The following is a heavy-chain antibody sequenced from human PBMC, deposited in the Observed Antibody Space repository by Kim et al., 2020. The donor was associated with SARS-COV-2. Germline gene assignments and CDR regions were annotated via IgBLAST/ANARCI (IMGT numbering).Heavy chain of an antibody. Sequence: SVKVSCKVSGYTLTELSMHWVRQAPGKGLEWMGGFDPEDGETIYAQKFQGGVTMTEDTSTDTAYMELSSLRSEDTAVYYCATGVVVVPAANHWFDPWGQGTLVTVSS. J-gene: IGHJ5*02. CDR3: ATGVVVVPAANHWFDP. V-gene: IGHV1-24*01. CDR2: FDPEDGET. CDR1: GYTLTELS. D-gene: IGHD2-2*01.